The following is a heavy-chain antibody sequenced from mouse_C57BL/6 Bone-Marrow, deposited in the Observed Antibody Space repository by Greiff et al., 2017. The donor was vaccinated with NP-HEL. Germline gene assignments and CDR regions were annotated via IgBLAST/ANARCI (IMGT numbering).Heavy chain of an antibody. CDR3: VRHNYYYGSSYGWYFDV. CDR2: IRSKSNNYAT. CDR1: GLSFNTYA. V-gene: IGHV10-1*01. D-gene: IGHD1-1*01. J-gene: IGHJ1*03. Sequence: DVMLVESGGGLVQPKGSLKLSCAASGLSFNTYAMNWVRQAPGKGLEWVARIRSKSNNYATYYADSVKDRFTISRDDSESMLYLQMNNLKTEDTAMYYCVRHNYYYGSSYGWYFDVWGTGTTVTVSS.